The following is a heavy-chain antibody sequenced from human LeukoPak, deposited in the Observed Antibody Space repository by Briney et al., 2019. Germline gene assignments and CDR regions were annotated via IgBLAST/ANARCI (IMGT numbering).Heavy chain of an antibody. CDR2: INQDGREE. D-gene: IGHD2-21*01. Sequence: GGSLRLSCVASGFPSYYIYWMAWIRQAPGKGLERVATINQDGREEYYVDSVRGRFSISRDNARNSLYLHMHSLRADDTAVYYCAREYYSSFDYWGQGALVTVSS. CDR1: GFPSYYIYW. J-gene: IGHJ4*02. V-gene: IGHV3-7*01. CDR3: AREYYSSFDY.